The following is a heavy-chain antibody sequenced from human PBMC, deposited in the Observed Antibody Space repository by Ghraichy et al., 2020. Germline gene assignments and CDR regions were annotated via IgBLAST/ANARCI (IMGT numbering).Heavy chain of an antibody. D-gene: IGHD3-3*01. Sequence: GGSLRLSCAASGFTFSSYGMHWVRQAPGKGLEWVAVIWYDGSNKYYADSVKGRFTISRDNSKNTLYLQMNSLRAEDTAVYYCARDLTVELWSGYYLYYYYGMDVWGQGTTVTVSS. CDR2: IWYDGSNK. CDR1: GFTFSSYG. CDR3: ARDLTVELWSGYYLYYYYGMDV. V-gene: IGHV3-33*01. J-gene: IGHJ6*02.